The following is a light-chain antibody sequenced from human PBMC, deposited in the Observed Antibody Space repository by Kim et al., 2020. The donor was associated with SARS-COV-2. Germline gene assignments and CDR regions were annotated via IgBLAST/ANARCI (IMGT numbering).Light chain of an antibody. V-gene: IGLV3-19*01. CDR1: SLRSYY. CDR2: GKN. J-gene: IGLJ2*01. CDR3: NSRDSSGVV. Sequence: SVALGQTVRIKCQGDSLRSYYVSWYQLQPGQAPVLVISGKNNRPSGIPDRFSGSRSGNTASLTITGAQAEDEAVYYCNSRDSSGVVFGGGTQLTVL.